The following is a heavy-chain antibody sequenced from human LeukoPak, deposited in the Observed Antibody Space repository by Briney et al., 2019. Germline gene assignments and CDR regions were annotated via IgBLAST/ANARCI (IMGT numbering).Heavy chain of an antibody. CDR2: FNNRGST. CDR1: GGSFSDYH. J-gene: IGHJ5*02. D-gene: IGHD2-2*01. Sequence: SETLSPTRAVYGGSFSDYHWSLSRQPPGKGVGWVGEFNNRGSTKYNPSLYSRVTISVGTSKIQFSLKLSSVNAAETAVYYCASQTYIVVVPAAIFLGAKEYNWFDPLGPGNPGHRLL. CDR3: ASQTYIVVVPAAIFLGAKEYNWFDP. V-gene: IGHV4-34*01.